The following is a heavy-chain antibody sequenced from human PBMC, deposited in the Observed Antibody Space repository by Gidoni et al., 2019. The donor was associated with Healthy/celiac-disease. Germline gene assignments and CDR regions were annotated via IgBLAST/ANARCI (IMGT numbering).Heavy chain of an antibody. Sequence: QAPGKGLEWVAVIWYDGSNKYYADSVKGRFTISRDNSKNTLYLQMNSLRAEDTAVYYCARDVTFRSNAFDIWGQGTMVTVSS. CDR2: IWYDGSNK. J-gene: IGHJ3*02. V-gene: IGHV3-33*01. D-gene: IGHD3-16*01. CDR3: ARDVTFRSNAFDI.